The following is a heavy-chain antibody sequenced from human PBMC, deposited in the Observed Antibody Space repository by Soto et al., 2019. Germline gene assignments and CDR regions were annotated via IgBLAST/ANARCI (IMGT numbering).Heavy chain of an antibody. J-gene: IGHJ4*02. Sequence: ASVKVSCKASGYTFTSYDINWVRQATGQGREWMGWMNPNSGNTGYAQKFQGRDTMTRNTSISPAYMELSSLRSEDTAVYYCARGRSLRWSSSWQNFGYWGQGXLFTVSS. CDR3: ARGRSLRWSSSWQNFGY. V-gene: IGHV1-8*01. CDR2: MNPNSGNT. CDR1: GYTFTSYD. D-gene: IGHD6-6*01.